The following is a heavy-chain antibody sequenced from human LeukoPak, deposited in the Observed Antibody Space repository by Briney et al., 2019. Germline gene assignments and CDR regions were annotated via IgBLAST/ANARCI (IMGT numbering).Heavy chain of an antibody. CDR3: ARDGVCSSTSCQSFDY. J-gene: IGHJ4*02. CDR1: RYTFTGYY. D-gene: IGHD2-2*01. CDR2: INPHSGGT. V-gene: IGHV1-2*02. Sequence: ASVKVSCKASRYTFTGYYLHWVRQAPGQGLEWMGWINPHSGGTHYAQQFQGRVTMARDTSISTAYMELSGLRYDDTAVYYCARDGVCSSTSCQSFDYWGQGTLVTVSS.